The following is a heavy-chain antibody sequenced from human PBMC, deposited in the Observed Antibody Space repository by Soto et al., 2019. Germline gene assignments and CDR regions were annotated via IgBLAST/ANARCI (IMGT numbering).Heavy chain of an antibody. CDR2: MYFGGSF. Sequence: SETLSLTCTVSGGSISSGDYYWSWIRQPPGKGLEWIGFMYFGGSFNYNPSLTSRVTISVETSKNQFSMKVTSVTAADTAVYYCARSYYDATGFAVDPWGQGTLVTVSS. V-gene: IGHV4-61*08. CDR3: ARSYYDATGFAVDP. D-gene: IGHD3-22*01. J-gene: IGHJ5*02. CDR1: GGSISSGDYY.